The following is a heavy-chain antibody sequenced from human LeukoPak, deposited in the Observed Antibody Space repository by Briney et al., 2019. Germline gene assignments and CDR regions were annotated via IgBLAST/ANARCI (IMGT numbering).Heavy chain of an antibody. CDR3: TRDPPLTRGYGMDV. V-gene: IGHV3-53*01. CDR2: IYTGETT. J-gene: IGHJ6*02. CDR1: GFTVSSNY. D-gene: IGHD3-9*01. Sequence: PGGSLRLSCAASGFTVSSNYMSWVRQAPGKGLEWVSVIYTGETTFYADSVKGRFTISRDNSKNTVYLQMNSLRADDTAVYYCTRDPPLTRGYGMDVWGQGTTVTVSS.